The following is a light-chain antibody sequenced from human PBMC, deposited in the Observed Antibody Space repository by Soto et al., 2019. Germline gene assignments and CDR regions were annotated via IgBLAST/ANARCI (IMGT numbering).Light chain of an antibody. CDR2: GAS. CDR3: QQYKDRFSIT. J-gene: IGKJ5*01. CDR1: QSVSTN. V-gene: IGKV3-15*01. Sequence: EIVMTQSPATLSVSPGETVTLSCRASQSVSTNSAWYQQRPGQAPRLLIYGASTRATGIPARFSGSGSGTEFTLTISSLQSEDFAVYYCQQYKDRFSITVGQGTRL.